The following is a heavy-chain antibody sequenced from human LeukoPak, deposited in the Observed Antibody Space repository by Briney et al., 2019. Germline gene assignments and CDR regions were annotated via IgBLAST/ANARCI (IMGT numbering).Heavy chain of an antibody. CDR3: ARGQQPIDY. CDR2: IYSGGST. J-gene: IGHJ4*02. D-gene: IGHD6-13*01. V-gene: IGHV3-66*01. Sequence: GGSLRLSCAASGFTFSSYWMSWVRQAPGKGLEWVSVIYSGGSTYYADSVKGRFTISRDNSKNTLYLQMNSLRAEDTAVYYCARGQQPIDYWGQGTLVTVSS. CDR1: GFTFSSYW.